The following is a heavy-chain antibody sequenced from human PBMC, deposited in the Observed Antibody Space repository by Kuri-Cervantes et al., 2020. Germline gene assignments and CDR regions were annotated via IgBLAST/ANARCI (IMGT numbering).Heavy chain of an antibody. V-gene: IGHV3-48*01. Sequence: LSLICAVSGGSISSSNWWSWVRQPPGKGLEWVSCISSSSSTIYYADSVKGRFTISRDNAKNSLYLQMNSLRAEDTAVYYCARDTDYGDYGSSDYWGQGTLVTVSS. J-gene: IGHJ4*02. CDR3: ARDTDYGDYGSSDY. D-gene: IGHD4-17*01. CDR2: ISSSSSTI. CDR1: GGSISSSN.